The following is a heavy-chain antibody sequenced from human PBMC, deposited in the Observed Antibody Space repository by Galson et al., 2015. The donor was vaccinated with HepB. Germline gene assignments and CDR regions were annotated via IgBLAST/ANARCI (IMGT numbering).Heavy chain of an antibody. J-gene: IGHJ4*02. CDR1: GYTFTAYY. V-gene: IGHV1-2*06. CDR2: INPNSGGT. Sequence: SVKVSCKASGYTFTAYYMHWVRQAPGQGLEWMGQINPNSGGTNYALKFQGRVTMTRDTSISTAYLELSRLRSDDTAVYYCARDAYYRASGGGSGLSDSWGQGTLVTVSS. CDR3: ARDAYYRASGGGSGLSDS. D-gene: IGHD2-21*01.